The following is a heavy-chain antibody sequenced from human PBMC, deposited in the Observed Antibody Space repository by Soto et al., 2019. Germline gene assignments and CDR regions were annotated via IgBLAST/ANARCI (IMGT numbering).Heavy chain of an antibody. CDR2: INAGNGNT. J-gene: IGHJ6*02. V-gene: IGHV1-3*01. CDR1: GYTFTSYA. D-gene: IGHD3-9*01. CDR3: AREPYYDILTGYYTRPYYYYGMDV. Sequence: ASVKVSCKASGYTFTSYAMHWVRQAPGQRLEWMGWINAGNGNTKYSQKFQGRVTITRDTSASTAYMELSSLRSEDTAVYYCAREPYYDILTGYYTRPYYYYGMDVWGQGTTVTVSS.